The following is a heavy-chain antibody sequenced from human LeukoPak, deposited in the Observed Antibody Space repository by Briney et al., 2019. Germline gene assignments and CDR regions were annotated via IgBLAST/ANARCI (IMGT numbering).Heavy chain of an antibody. Sequence: PGGSLRLSCAASGFTFSSYAMNWVRQAPGKGLEWVSSISSSRSYIYYADSVKGRFTISRENAKNSLYLQMNSLRAEDTAVYYCARGGRGDFDIWGQGTMVTVSS. CDR2: ISSSRSYI. D-gene: IGHD5-12*01. CDR1: GFTFSSYA. CDR3: ARGGRGDFDI. J-gene: IGHJ3*02. V-gene: IGHV3-21*01.